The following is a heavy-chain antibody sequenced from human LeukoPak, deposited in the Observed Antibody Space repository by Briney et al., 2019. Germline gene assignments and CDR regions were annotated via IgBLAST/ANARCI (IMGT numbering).Heavy chain of an antibody. Sequence: SQTLSLTCTVSGGSISSGGYYWSWIRQHPGKGPEWIGYIYYSGSTYYNPSLKSRVTISVDTSKNQFSLKLSSVTAADTAVYYCARDAHTLTGHHFDYWGQGTLVTVSS. V-gene: IGHV4-31*03. J-gene: IGHJ4*02. CDR3: ARDAHTLTGHHFDY. D-gene: IGHD7-27*01. CDR1: GGSISSGGYY. CDR2: IYYSGST.